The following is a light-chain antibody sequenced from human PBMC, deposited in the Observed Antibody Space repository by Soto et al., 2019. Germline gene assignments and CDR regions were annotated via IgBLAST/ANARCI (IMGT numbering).Light chain of an antibody. CDR3: QQSYSTPFT. CDR1: QNISNY. V-gene: IGKV1-39*01. J-gene: IGKJ3*01. Sequence: DIQMTQSPSSLSTSVGDRVTLTCRASQNISNYLNWYQQKPGKAPKLLIYAASSLQSGVPPSFSGSGSGTDFTLTISSLQPEDFATYYCQQSYSTPFTFGPGTKVDIK. CDR2: AAS.